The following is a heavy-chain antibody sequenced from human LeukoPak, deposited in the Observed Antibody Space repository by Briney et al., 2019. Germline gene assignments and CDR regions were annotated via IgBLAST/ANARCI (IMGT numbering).Heavy chain of an antibody. CDR3: ARTTEGGYSYGYFYYYYMDV. V-gene: IGHV4-34*11. J-gene: IGHJ6*03. CDR1: GGSFSGYY. D-gene: IGHD5-18*01. Sequence: SETLSLTCAVYGGSFSGYYWSWIRQPPGKGLEWNGYIYYSGGTNHRSSLKSRVTISVDTSKNQFSLKLRSVTAADTAVYYCARTTEGGYSYGYFYYYYMDVWGKGTTVTISS. CDR2: IYYSGGT.